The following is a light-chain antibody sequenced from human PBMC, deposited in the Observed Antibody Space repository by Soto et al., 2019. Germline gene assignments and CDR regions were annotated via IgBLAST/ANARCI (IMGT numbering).Light chain of an antibody. CDR2: DVS. CDR1: ISDVGAYNY. Sequence: QSALTQPASVSGSPGQSITISCTGTISDVGAYNYVSWYQHHPGKAPKLMIDDVSNRPSGVSNRFSGSKSGNTAPLTISGLQAEDEADYYCSSYTRSSIYVFGTGTKLTVL. J-gene: IGLJ1*01. V-gene: IGLV2-14*03. CDR3: SSYTRSSIYV.